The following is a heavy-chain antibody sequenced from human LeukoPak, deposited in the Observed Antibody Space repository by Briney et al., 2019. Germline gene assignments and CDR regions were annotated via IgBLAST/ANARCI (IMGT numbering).Heavy chain of an antibody. J-gene: IGHJ2*01. CDR2: IYYSGST. Sequence: SETLSLTCTVSGGSISSYYWSWIRQPPGKGLEWIGYIYYSGSTNYNPSLKSRVTMSVDTSKNQFSLKLSSVTAADTAVYYCARDPVSYGYEHYWYFDLWGRGTLVTVSS. CDR3: ARDPVSYGYEHYWYFDL. V-gene: IGHV4-59*12. CDR1: GGSISSYY. D-gene: IGHD5-18*01.